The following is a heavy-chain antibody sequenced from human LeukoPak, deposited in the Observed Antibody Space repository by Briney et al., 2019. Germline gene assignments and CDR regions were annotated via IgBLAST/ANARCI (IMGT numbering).Heavy chain of an antibody. V-gene: IGHV4-59*01. J-gene: IGHJ3*02. Sequence: SETLSLTCAVYGGSFSGYYWSWIRQPPGKGLEWIGYIYYSGSTNYNPSLKSRVTISVDTSKNQFSLKLSSVTAADTAVYYCARAIGIVGASDAFDIWGQGTMVTVSS. D-gene: IGHD1-26*01. CDR2: IYYSGST. CDR1: GGSFSGYY. CDR3: ARAIGIVGASDAFDI.